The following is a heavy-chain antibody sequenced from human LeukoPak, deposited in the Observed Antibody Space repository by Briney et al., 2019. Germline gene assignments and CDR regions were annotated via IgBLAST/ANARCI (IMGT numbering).Heavy chain of an antibody. V-gene: IGHV1-2*02. J-gene: IGHJ5*02. CDR2: INPHSGAT. D-gene: IGHD3-10*01. Sequence: ASVKVSCKASGYSFIDYYIHWVRQAPGQGLEWMGWINPHSGATKYAQQFQVRVTMTRDTSISTAYMELSSLRSDDTAVYYCARGRTMFRGVSWFDPWGQGTLVSVSS. CDR3: ARGRTMFRGVSWFDP. CDR1: GYSFIDYY.